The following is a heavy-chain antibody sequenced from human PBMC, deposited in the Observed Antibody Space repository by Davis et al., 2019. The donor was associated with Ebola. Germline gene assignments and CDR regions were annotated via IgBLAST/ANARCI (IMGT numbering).Heavy chain of an antibody. J-gene: IGHJ4*02. Sequence: GGSLRLSCAASGFTFSGSAMHWVRQASGKGLEWVGRIRSKANSYATAYAASVKGRFTISRDDSKNTAYLQMNSLKTEDTAVYYCTSPPTYDFWSGYYRWGQGTLVTVSS. CDR1: GFTFSGSA. CDR3: TSPPTYDFWSGYYR. CDR2: IRSKANSYAT. V-gene: IGHV3-73*01. D-gene: IGHD3-3*01.